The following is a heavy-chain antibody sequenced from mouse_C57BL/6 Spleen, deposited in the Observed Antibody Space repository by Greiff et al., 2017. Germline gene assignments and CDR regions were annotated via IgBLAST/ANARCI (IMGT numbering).Heavy chain of an antibody. V-gene: IGHV1-9*01. CDR3: ARSYAGAFAY. CDR1: GYTFTGYW. D-gene: IGHD1-1*01. Sequence: QVQLQQSGAELMKPGASVKLSCKATGYTFTGYWIEWVKQRPGHGLAWIGEIFPGSGSTNDNEKFKGKATFTADTSSNTAYMQLSSLTTEDSAIYYCARSYAGAFAYWGQGTLVTVSA. CDR2: IFPGSGST. J-gene: IGHJ3*01.